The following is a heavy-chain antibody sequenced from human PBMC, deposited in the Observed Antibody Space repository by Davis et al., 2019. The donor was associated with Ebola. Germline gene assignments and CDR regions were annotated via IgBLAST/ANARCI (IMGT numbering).Heavy chain of an antibody. CDR3: ARDSTTVFPDYYYYGMDV. Sequence: AASVKVSCKASGGTFSSYAISWVRQAPGQGLEWMGGIIPIFGTANYAQKFQGRVMITADKSTSTAYMELSSLRSEDTAVYYCARDSTTVFPDYYYYGMDVWGQGTTVTVSS. D-gene: IGHD1-1*01. V-gene: IGHV1-69*06. J-gene: IGHJ6*02. CDR1: GGTFSSYA. CDR2: IIPIFGTA.